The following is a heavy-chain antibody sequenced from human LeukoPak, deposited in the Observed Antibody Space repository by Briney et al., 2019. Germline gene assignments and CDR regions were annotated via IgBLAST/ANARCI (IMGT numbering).Heavy chain of an antibody. CDR2: INHSGST. V-gene: IGHV4-34*01. D-gene: IGHD5-18*01. Sequence: SETLSLTCAVYGGSFSGYYWSWIRQPPGKGLEWIGEINHSGSTNYNPSLKSRVTTSVDTSKNQFSLKLSSVTAADTAVYYCARYRGYSYGFRYWGQGTLVTVSS. CDR3: ARYRGYSYGFRY. CDR1: GGSFSGYY. J-gene: IGHJ4*02.